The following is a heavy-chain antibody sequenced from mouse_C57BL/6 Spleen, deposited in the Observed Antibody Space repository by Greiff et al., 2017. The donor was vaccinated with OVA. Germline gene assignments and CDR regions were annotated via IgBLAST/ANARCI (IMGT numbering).Heavy chain of an antibody. J-gene: IGHJ3*01. CDR1: GYSITSGYY. V-gene: IGHV3-6*01. Sequence: VQLKESGPGLVKPSQSLSLTCSVTGYSITSGYYWNWIRQFPGNKLEWMGYISYDGSNNYNPSLKNRISITRDTSKNQFFLKLNSVTTEDTATYYCAKRRGYSNYDAWFAYWGQGTLVTVSA. D-gene: IGHD2-5*01. CDR2: ISYDGSN. CDR3: AKRRGYSNYDAWFAY.